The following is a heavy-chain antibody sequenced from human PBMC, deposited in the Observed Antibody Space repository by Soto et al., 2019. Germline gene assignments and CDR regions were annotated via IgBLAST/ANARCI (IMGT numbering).Heavy chain of an antibody. J-gene: IGHJ5*02. V-gene: IGHV3-73*01. D-gene: IGHD6-25*01. CDR2: IRSKANSYAT. CDR1: GFTFSNYA. Sequence: GGSLRLSCAASGFTFSNYAMHWVRQASGKGLEWVGRIRSKANSYATAYAASVKGRFTISRDDSKNTAYLQMNSLKTEDTAVYYCTRPAQGGWLDPWGQGTLVTVSS. CDR3: TRPAQGGWLDP.